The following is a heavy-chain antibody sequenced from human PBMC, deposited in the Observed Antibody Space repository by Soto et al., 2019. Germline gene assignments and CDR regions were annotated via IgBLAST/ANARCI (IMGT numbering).Heavy chain of an antibody. CDR1: GFTFSSYD. J-gene: IGHJ4*02. Sequence: EVHLLESGGGLVQPGGSLRLSCAASGFTFSSYDMTWVRQAPGKGLAWVSDISSSGGSTYYADSVRGRFTVSRDNSKNTLYLQMNSLRAEDTALYYCAKGGTAIPRLDYWGQGTLVTVSS. CDR3: AKGGTAIPRLDY. D-gene: IGHD5-18*01. V-gene: IGHV3-23*01. CDR2: ISSSGGST.